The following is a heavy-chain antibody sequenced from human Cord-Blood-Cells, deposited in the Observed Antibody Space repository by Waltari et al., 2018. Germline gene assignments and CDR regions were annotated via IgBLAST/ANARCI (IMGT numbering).Heavy chain of an antibody. D-gene: IGHD5-12*01. J-gene: IGHJ6*02. CDR1: GFTFSSYE. Sequence: EVQLVESGGGLVQPGGSLRLSCAASGFTFSSYEMNWVRQAPGKGLGWVSYISSSGSTIYYADSVKGRFTISRDNAKNSLYLQMNSLRAEDTAVYYCARVDGDYDFYYGMDVWGQGTTVTVSS. CDR2: ISSSGSTI. CDR3: ARVDGDYDFYYGMDV. V-gene: IGHV3-48*03.